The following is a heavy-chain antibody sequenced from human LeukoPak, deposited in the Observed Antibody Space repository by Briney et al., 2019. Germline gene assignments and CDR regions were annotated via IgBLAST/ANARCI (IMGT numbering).Heavy chain of an antibody. J-gene: IGHJ6*03. D-gene: IGHD3-10*01. V-gene: IGHV1-2*02. CDR2: INPNSGGT. CDR1: GYTFTGYY. Sequence: ASVKVSCKASGYTFTGYYMHWVRQAPGQGLEWMGWINPNSGGTNYAQKFQGRVTMTRDTSISTAYMELSRLRSDDTAVYYCATSGTYYYGSGSYSPSRTYYYYMDVWGKGTTVTVSS. CDR3: ATSGTYYYGSGSYSPSRTYYYYMDV.